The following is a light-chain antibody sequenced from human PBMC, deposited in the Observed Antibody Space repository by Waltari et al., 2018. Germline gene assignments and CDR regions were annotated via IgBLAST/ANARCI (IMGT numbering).Light chain of an antibody. CDR1: QGISSY. Sequence: DIQLTQSPSFLSASVGDRVTITCRASQGISSYLAWYQQKPGKAPKLLIYAASTLQSGVPSRFSGSGSGTEFTLTISSLQPEDFVSYYCHQHDSYPLTFGGGTKVEIK. CDR3: HQHDSYPLT. J-gene: IGKJ4*01. CDR2: AAS. V-gene: IGKV1-9*01.